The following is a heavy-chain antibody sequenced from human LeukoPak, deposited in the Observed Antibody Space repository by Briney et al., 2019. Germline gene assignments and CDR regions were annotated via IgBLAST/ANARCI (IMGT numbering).Heavy chain of an antibody. J-gene: IGHJ4*02. V-gene: IGHV3-30*18. CDR1: GFMFSNYN. CDR3: AKDFQTVTTGFDY. Sequence: GGSLRLSCAASGFMFSNYNINWVRQAPGKGLEWVAVISYDGSNKYYADSVKGRFTISRDNSKNTLYLQMNSLRAEDTAVYYCAKDFQTVTTGFDYWGQGTLVTVSS. CDR2: ISYDGSNK. D-gene: IGHD4-17*01.